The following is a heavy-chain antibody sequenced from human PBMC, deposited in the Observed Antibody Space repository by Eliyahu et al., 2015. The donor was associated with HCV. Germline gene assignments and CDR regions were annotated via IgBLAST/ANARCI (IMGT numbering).Heavy chain of an antibody. CDR1: GGXXSSYH. CDR3: ASGGGGIAVAGTGGWFDP. J-gene: IGHJ5*02. V-gene: IGHV4-59*01. Sequence: QVQLQESGPGLVKPSETLSLTCTVXGGXXSSYHWSWXRXPPGKGLEWIGYIHYSGSTPYNPSLKSRVTXXVDTSRNQFSLKLSSVTAADTAVYYCASGGGGIAVAGTGGWFDPWGQGTLVTVSS. CDR2: IHYSGST. D-gene: IGHD6-19*01.